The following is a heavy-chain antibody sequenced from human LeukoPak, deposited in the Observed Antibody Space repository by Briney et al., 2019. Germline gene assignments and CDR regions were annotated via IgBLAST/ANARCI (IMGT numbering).Heavy chain of an antibody. V-gene: IGHV6-1*01. CDR2: TYYRSRWYY. D-gene: IGHD6-13*01. Sequence: SQTLSLTCAISGDSVSSNIAAWNWIRQSPSRGLERLGRTYYRSRWYYDYALSVRSRITINPDTSKNQFSLQLNSVTPEGTAVYYCARDVSWRIDYWGQGTLVTVSS. CDR3: ARDVSWRIDY. CDR1: GDSVSSNIAA. J-gene: IGHJ4*02.